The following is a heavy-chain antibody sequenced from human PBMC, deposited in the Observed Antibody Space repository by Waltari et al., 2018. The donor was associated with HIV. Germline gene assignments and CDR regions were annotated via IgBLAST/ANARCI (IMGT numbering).Heavy chain of an antibody. V-gene: IGHV3-53*01. CDR3: ARDRSQYFGMDV. Sequence: DVQVVESGGGLIQPGGSLRLSCVTSGFSVSGNYMTWVRQAPGKGLEWVSVIYSGGSTYYADSVKGRFTISRDSAKNTVYLQMNSLRVEDTAKYYCARDRSQYFGMDVCGQGTEVTVSS. J-gene: IGHJ6*02. CDR1: GFSVSGNY. CDR2: IYSGGST. D-gene: IGHD3-10*01.